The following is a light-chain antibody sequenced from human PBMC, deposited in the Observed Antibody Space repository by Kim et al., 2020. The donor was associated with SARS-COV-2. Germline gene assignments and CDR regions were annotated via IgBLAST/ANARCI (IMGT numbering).Light chain of an antibody. CDR3: QQSYSSPYT. CDR1: QSISNY. Sequence: DIQMTQSPSSLSASVGDRVTITCRASQSISNYLNWYQQKPGKAPNLLMYAASSLESGVPSRLSGSASGTDFTLTISSLQPEDFATYYCQQSYSSPYTFGQGTKLEI. V-gene: IGKV1-39*01. J-gene: IGKJ2*01. CDR2: AAS.